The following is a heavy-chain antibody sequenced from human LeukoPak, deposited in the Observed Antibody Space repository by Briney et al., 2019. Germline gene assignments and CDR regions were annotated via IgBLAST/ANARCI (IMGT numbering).Heavy chain of an antibody. CDR2: IYSGGNT. CDR3: AVQYSSSWFSY. J-gene: IGHJ4*02. Sequence: GGSLRLSCTVSGFTVSSNSWSWVRQAPGKGLEWVSFIYSGGNTHYSDSVKGRFTISRDNSKNTLYLQMNSLRAEDTAVYYCAVQYSSSWFSYWGQGTLVTVSS. V-gene: IGHV3-53*01. D-gene: IGHD6-13*01. CDR1: GFTVSSNS.